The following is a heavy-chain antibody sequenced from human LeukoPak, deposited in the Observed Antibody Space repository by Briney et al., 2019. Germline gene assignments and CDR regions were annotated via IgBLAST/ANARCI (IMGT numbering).Heavy chain of an antibody. CDR2: IKQDGSEK. J-gene: IGHJ4*02. CDR3: ARDCSGSYEGL. CDR1: GFTFSSYW. Sequence: GGSLRLSCAASGFTFSSYWMSWVRQAPGKGLEWVANIKQDGSEKYYVDSVKGRFTISRDNAKNSLYLQMNSLRAEDTAAYYCARDCSGSYEGLWGQGTLVTVSS. V-gene: IGHV3-7*05. D-gene: IGHD1-26*01.